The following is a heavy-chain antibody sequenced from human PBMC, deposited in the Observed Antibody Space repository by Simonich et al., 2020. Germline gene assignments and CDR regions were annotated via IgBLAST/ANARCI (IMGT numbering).Heavy chain of an antibody. D-gene: IGHD3-22*01. CDR2: ISGSGGST. J-gene: IGHJ3*02. Sequence: GGGLVQPGGSLRLSCAASGFTFSSYAMSWVRQAPGKGLEWVSAISGSGGSTYYADSVKGRFTISRDTSKTTLYLQRNSLRAEDTAVYYCAKDLGERITMIVVVIDAFDIWGQGTMVTVSS. CDR1: GFTFSSYA. V-gene: IGHV3-23*01. CDR3: AKDLGERITMIVVVIDAFDI.